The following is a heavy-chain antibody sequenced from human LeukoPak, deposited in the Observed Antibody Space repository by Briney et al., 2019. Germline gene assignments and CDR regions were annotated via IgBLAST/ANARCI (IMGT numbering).Heavy chain of an antibody. CDR3: AKTDCTSSSCYTIDS. CDR2: IHYTGST. D-gene: IGHD2-2*02. V-gene: IGHV4-39*07. J-gene: IGHJ4*02. CDR1: GGSISGSSYY. Sequence: SETLSLTCTVSGGSISGSSYYWGWIRQPPGKGLEWIGSIHYTGSTYYNPSLKSRVTISEGTSKNQFSLKLTSVTAADTAVYYCAKTDCTSSSCYTIDSWGQGTLVTVSS.